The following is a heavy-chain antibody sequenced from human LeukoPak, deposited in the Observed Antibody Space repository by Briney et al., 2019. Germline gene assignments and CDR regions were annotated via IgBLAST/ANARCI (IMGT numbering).Heavy chain of an antibody. CDR3: AREDGYCSGGNCYSYFDS. D-gene: IGHD2-15*01. Sequence: GGSLRLSCAASKFIFSNYWMSWVRQAPGKGLEWVAYIKKTGSETYYVDSVKGRFTITRDNARNSLFLQMNSLRAEDTAVYYCAREDGYCSGGNCYSYFDSWGQGALVTVSS. CDR1: KFIFSNYW. J-gene: IGHJ4*02. V-gene: IGHV3-7*01. CDR2: IKKTGSET.